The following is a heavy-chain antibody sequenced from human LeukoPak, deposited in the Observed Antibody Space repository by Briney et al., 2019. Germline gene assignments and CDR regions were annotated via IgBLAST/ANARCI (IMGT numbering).Heavy chain of an antibody. CDR2: ISAYNGDT. Sequence: ASVKVSCKASGYSXTSYGISWVRQAPGQGLEWMGWISAYNGDTDYAQKLQGRVTMTTDTSTTTAYMELRSLISDDTAVYYCARDVSRAAAGRGLSDYWGQGTLVTVSS. J-gene: IGHJ4*02. CDR3: ARDVSRAAAGRGLSDY. V-gene: IGHV1-18*01. CDR1: GYSXTSYG. D-gene: IGHD6-13*01.